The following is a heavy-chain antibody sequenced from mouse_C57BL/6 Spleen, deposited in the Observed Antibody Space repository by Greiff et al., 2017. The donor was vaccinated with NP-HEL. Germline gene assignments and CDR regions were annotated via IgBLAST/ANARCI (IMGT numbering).Heavy chain of an antibody. Sequence: EVKLVESEGGLVQPGSSMKLSCTASGFTFSDYYMAWVRQVPEKGLEWVSNINYDGSSTYYLDSLKSRFLIARDNAKNILYLQMSRLKSEDTATYYCARATAQATDYFDYWGQGTTLTVSS. CDR2: INYDGSST. CDR3: ARATAQATDYFDY. D-gene: IGHD3-2*02. V-gene: IGHV5-16*01. CDR1: GFTFSDYY. J-gene: IGHJ2*01.